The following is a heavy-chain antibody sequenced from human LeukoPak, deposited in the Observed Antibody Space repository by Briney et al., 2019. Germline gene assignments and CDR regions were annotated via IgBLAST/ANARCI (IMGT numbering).Heavy chain of an antibody. CDR3: AKGYTYGLTRFCFDY. Sequence: GGSLRLSCAASGFTFNNYAMSWVRQAPGKGLEWVSAISTSGGSTFYADSVKGRFTISRDNSNNTLYLQMNSLKAEDTDVYYCAKGYTYGLTRFCFDYWGQGTLVTVSS. CDR2: ISTSGGST. CDR1: GFTFNNYA. J-gene: IGHJ4*02. D-gene: IGHD5-18*01. V-gene: IGHV3-23*01.